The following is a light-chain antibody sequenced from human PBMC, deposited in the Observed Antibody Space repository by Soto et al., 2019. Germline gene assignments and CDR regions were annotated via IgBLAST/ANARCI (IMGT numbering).Light chain of an antibody. J-gene: IGKJ2*01. V-gene: IGKV4-1*01. CDR3: QQYYSLPYT. Sequence: DIVMTQSPDSLAVSLGERATINCKSSQSILYSSNHKNYLAWYQQKPGQPPKLLVFWASTRESGVTDRFSGSGSGTDFTLTISSLQAADVAVYFCQQYYSLPYTFGQGTKLEI. CDR1: QSILYSSNHKNY. CDR2: WAS.